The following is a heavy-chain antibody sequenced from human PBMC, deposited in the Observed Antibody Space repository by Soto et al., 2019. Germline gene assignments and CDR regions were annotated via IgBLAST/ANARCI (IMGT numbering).Heavy chain of an antibody. CDR2: ISRYGDFT. V-gene: IGHV3-23*01. CDR1: GFTFNIYA. D-gene: IGHD3-22*01. CDR3: AKDRYLDHDSRGYLFDN. J-gene: IGHJ4*02. Sequence: EVQLLESGGDLIQPGGSLRLSCAASGFTFNIYAITWVRQAPGKGLEWVSAISRYGDFTYYADSVEGRFTISRDNSKNTLYRQMNSLRAEDTAVYYCAKDRYLDHDSRGYLFDNWGQGTLVTVSS.